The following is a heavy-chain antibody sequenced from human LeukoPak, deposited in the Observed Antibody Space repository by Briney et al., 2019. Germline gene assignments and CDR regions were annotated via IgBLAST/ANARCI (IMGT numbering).Heavy chain of an antibody. J-gene: IGHJ4*02. V-gene: IGHV1-69*13. CDR2: IIPIFGTA. CDR1: GGTFSSYA. D-gene: IGHD6-19*01. Sequence: ASVKVSCKASGGTFSSYAISWVRQAPGQGLEWMGGIIPIFGTANYAQKFQGRVTITADESTGTAYMELSSLRSEDTAVYYCAKLSSGHIYYFDYWGQGTLVTVSS. CDR3: AKLSSGHIYYFDY.